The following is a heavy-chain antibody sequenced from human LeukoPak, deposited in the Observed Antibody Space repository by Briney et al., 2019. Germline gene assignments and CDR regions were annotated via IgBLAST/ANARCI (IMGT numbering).Heavy chain of an antibody. CDR2: IKSNADGGIT. J-gene: IGHJ4*02. V-gene: IGHV3-15*01. CDR1: RFTFSKAW. D-gene: IGHD3-22*01. Sequence: PGESLTLSWAVSRFTFSKAWMSWVRQATGKGLEWLGRIKSNADGGITEYVTPVQRSISIPREDPQTPLYLQLDRLKAQDTAVYYCSTHRWQYESSGYDYSGEGTLVAVSS. CDR3: STHRWQYESSGYDY.